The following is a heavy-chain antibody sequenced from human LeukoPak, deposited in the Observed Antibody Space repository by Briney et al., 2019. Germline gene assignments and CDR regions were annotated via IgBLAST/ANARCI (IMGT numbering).Heavy chain of an antibody. CDR3: ARAEVREREAFDI. D-gene: IGHD3-10*01. Sequence: ASVKVSCKASGGTFSSYAISWVRRAPAQGLEWMGIINPSGGSTSYAQKFQGRGTITRDTSTSTVYMELSSPRSEDTAVYYCARAEVREREAFDIWGQGTMVTVSS. J-gene: IGHJ3*02. V-gene: IGHV1-46*01. CDR1: GGTFSSYA. CDR2: INPSGGST.